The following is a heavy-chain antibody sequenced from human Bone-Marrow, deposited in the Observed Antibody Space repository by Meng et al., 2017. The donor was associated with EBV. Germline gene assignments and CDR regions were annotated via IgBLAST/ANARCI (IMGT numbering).Heavy chain of an antibody. D-gene: IGHD4-17*01. CDR2: IYWDDDK. Sequence: QITLKELGPNLGNTPQTPTRTCTFFGFSITTSGVGVGWIRQPPGKALEWLALIYWDDDKRYSPSLKSRLTITKDTSKNQVVLTMTNMDPVDTATYYCAHKKYASYGENWFDPWGQGTLVTVSS. CDR1: GFSITTSGVG. J-gene: IGHJ5*02. V-gene: IGHV2-5*02. CDR3: AHKKYASYGENWFDP.